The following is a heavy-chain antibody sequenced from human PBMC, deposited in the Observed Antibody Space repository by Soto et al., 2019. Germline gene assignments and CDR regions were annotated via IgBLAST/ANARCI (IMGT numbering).Heavy chain of an antibody. Sequence: HVVESGGGLVQPGGSLRLSCAASGFTLSAYGMNWVRQAPGKGLEWVSFISRNSSTVYYVDSVRGRFTISRDNAKNSVYLQMNSLRDEDTAVYYCARERRGIQVDPWGQGTLVTVSS. CDR2: ISRNSSTV. D-gene: IGHD3-3*02. CDR3: ARERRGIQVDP. V-gene: IGHV3-48*02. J-gene: IGHJ5*02. CDR1: GFTLSAYG.